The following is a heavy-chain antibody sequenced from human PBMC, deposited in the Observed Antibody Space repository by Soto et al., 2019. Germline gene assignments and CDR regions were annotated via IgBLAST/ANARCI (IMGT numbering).Heavy chain of an antibody. Sequence: VQLEQSGAEVKKPGASVKVSCKASGYTFVNYEINWVRQATGQGLEWLGWMNPHSGDTFYAQNFQGRVTMTRNTSITTAYMELNSLKSEDTAAYYCARQQAMDYWGQGTLVTVSS. J-gene: IGHJ4*02. V-gene: IGHV1-8*01. CDR1: GYTFVNYE. CDR2: MNPHSGDT. CDR3: ARQQAMDY.